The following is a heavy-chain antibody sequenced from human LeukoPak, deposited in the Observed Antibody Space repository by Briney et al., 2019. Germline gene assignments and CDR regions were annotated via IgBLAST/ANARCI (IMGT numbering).Heavy chain of an antibody. J-gene: IGHJ4*02. V-gene: IGHV1-2*02. CDR2: INPNSGGT. CDR1: GYTFTGYY. CDR3: ANVVSGSSIDY. Sequence: ASVKVSCKASGYTFTGYYMHWVRQPPGKGLVGMGWINPNSGGTNYAQKFQGRVTMTRDTSISTAYMELSRLRSDDTGVYYCANVVSGSSIDYWGQETLVTVSS. D-gene: IGHD1-26*01.